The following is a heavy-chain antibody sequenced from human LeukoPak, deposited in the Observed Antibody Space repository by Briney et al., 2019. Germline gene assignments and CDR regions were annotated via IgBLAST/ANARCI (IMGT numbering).Heavy chain of an antibody. CDR1: GGTFSSYA. V-gene: IGHV1-69*04. CDR2: IIPILGIA. CDR3: ARVDSGYDYYYYGMDV. J-gene: IGHJ6*02. D-gene: IGHD5-12*01. Sequence: SVKVSCKASGGTFSSYAISWVRQAPGQGLEWKGRIIPILGIANYAQKFQGRVTITADKSTSTAYMELSSLRSEDTAVYYCARVDSGYDYYYYGMDVWGQGTTVTVSS.